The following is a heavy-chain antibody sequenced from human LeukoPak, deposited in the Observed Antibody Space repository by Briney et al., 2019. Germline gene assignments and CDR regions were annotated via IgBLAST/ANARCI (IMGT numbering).Heavy chain of an antibody. V-gene: IGHV3-23*01. Sequence: GGSLRLSCAASGFTFANYAMTWVRQAPGKGLEWVSGISASGITTYYPDSVKGRFTVSRDNSKNTLYLQMNSLGAEDTAVYYCAKDKTPVVTSIFEYWSQRTLVAVSS. CDR1: GFTFANYA. CDR2: ISASGITT. D-gene: IGHD4-23*01. J-gene: IGHJ4*02. CDR3: AKDKTPVVTSIFEY.